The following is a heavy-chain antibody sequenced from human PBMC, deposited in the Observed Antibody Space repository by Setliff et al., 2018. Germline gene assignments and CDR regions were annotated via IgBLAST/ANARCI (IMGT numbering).Heavy chain of an antibody. D-gene: IGHD6-6*01. CDR3: ARMAVRVASRPSRPLDYYYYMDF. Sequence: SETLSLTCTVSGGPISSSNYYWGWIRQPPGKGLEWIGSINYRGNTHDNPSLSSRVTMSVDTSKSHFSLGLSSLTAADTAVYYCARMAVRVASRPSRPLDYYYYMDFWGKGATVTVS. V-gene: IGHV4-39*02. CDR1: GGPISSSNYY. CDR2: INYRGNT. J-gene: IGHJ6*03.